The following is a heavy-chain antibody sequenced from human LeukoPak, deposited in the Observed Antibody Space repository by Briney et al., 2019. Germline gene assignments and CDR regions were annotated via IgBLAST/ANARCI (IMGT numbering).Heavy chain of an antibody. J-gene: IGHJ4*02. V-gene: IGHV3-64D*06. D-gene: IGHD7-27*01. Sequence: PGGSLRLSCSASGLIFSTYGMHWVRQAPGKGLEYVSAISSDGGSTYYEDSVKGRFTISRDNSKNTLYLQMSSLRAADTTVYYCARELLGAFDYWGQGTLVTVSS. CDR2: ISSDGGST. CDR3: ARELLGAFDY. CDR1: GLIFSTYG.